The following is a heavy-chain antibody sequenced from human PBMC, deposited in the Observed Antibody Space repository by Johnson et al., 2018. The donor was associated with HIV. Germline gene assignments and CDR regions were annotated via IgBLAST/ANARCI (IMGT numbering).Heavy chain of an antibody. J-gene: IGHJ3*02. D-gene: IGHD6-13*01. CDR3: ARDHIAAALGAFDI. CDR2: IGYDGNDK. V-gene: IGHV3-30*04. CDR1: GFTFRSYA. Sequence: QEQLVESGGGLVQPGGSLRLSCAASGFTFRSYAMHWVRQAPGKGLEWVAAIGYDGNDKDYADSVKGRFTISRDNSRNTLHLQMTSLRVEDTAMYYCARDHIAAALGAFDIWGQGTMVTVSS.